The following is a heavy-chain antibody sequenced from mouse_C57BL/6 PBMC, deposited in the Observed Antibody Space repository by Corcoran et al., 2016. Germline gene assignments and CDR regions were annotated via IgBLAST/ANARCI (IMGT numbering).Heavy chain of an antibody. CDR3: ARGKDDDGYLVQAY. D-gene: IGHD2-3*01. V-gene: IGHV9-3*01. CDR1: GYTFTTYG. J-gene: IGHJ3*01. CDR2: INTYSGVP. Sequence: QIQLVQSGPELKKPGETVKISCKASGYTFTTYGMSWVKQAPGKGLKWMGWINTYSGVPTYADDFKGRFAFSLETSASTAYLQINNLKNEDTATYFCARGKDDDGYLVQAYWGQGTLVTVSA.